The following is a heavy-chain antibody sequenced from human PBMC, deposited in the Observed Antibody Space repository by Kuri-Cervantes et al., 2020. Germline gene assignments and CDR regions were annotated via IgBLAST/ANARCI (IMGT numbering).Heavy chain of an antibody. Sequence: GGSLRLSCAASGFTFSDYYMSRIRQAPGKGLEWVSYISSSGSTIYYADSVKGRFTISRDNAKNSLYLQMNSLRAEDTAVYYCARPPARYSSGWYGSWGQGTLVTVSS. J-gene: IGHJ5*01. CDR3: ARPPARYSSGWYGS. V-gene: IGHV3-11*01. CDR2: ISSSGSTI. CDR1: GFTFSDYY. D-gene: IGHD6-19*01.